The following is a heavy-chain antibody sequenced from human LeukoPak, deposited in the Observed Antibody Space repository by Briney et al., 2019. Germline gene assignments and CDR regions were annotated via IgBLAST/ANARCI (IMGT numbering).Heavy chain of an antibody. CDR3: AGVGTVGATRDPSDY. J-gene: IGHJ4*02. Sequence: GGSLRLSCAASGFTFSSYAMHWVRQAPGKGLEWVAVISYDGSNKYYADSVKGRFTISRDNSKNTLYLQMNSLRAEDTAVYYCAGVGTVGATRDPSDYWGQGTLVTASS. V-gene: IGHV3-30-3*01. CDR2: ISYDGSNK. CDR1: GFTFSSYA. D-gene: IGHD1-26*01.